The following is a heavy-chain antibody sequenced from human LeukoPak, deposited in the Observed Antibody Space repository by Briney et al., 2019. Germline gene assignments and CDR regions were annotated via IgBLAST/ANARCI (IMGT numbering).Heavy chain of an antibody. CDR2: ISAYNGNT. V-gene: IGHV1-18*01. J-gene: IGHJ6*03. D-gene: IGHD2-2*01. Sequence: ASVKVSCKASGYTLTSYGISWVRQAPGQGLEWMGWISAYNGNTKYAQKLQGRVTMTTDPSTSTAYMDLRSLRSDDTAVYYCARGPIIDIVVIPAAADYYHMDVWGKGTTVTVSS. CDR1: GYTLTSYG. CDR3: ARGPIIDIVVIPAAADYYHMDV.